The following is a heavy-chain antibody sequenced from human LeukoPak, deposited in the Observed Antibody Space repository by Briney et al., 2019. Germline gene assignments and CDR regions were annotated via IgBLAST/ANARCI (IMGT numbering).Heavy chain of an antibody. CDR1: GGSLGNYY. CDR2: IYGNGNP. D-gene: IGHD2-15*01. Sequence: PSETLSLSCSVSGGSLGNYYWNWIRQPAGKGLEWIGRIYGNGNPTYNPSFMGRVTLSRDTSKNQFSLRLTSVTAADSAVYYCARDFPTLLWSGDRLSPEYNYFMDVWGKGTTVTVSS. V-gene: IGHV4-4*07. CDR3: ARDFPTLLWSGDRLSPEYNYFMDV. J-gene: IGHJ6*03.